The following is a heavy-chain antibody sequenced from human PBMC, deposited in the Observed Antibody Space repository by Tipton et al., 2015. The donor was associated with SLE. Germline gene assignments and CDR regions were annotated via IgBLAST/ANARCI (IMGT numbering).Heavy chain of an antibody. D-gene: IGHD2-8*01. CDR1: RFSISGYS. CDR2: ISPDSRTI. V-gene: IGHV3-48*01. CDR3: ARHDTNYGRNWFDP. Sequence: GSLRLSCVASRFSISGYSMNWVRQAAPGKGLDWVSYISPDSRTIYYADSVKGRFTISRDNAKNSLYLQMNSLRAEDTAVYYCARHDTNYGRNWFDPWGQGTLVTVSS. J-gene: IGHJ5*02.